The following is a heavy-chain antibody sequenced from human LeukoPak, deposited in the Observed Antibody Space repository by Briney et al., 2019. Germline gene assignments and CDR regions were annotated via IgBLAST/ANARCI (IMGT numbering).Heavy chain of an antibody. CDR2: IKQDGSEK. J-gene: IGHJ3*02. Sequence: PGGSLRLSCAASGFTFSNNWMSWVRQAPGKGLEWVANIKQDGSEKFYVDSVKGRFTISRDNAKNSLYLQMNSLRAEDTAVYYCATVGTYDAFDIWGQGTMVTVSS. V-gene: IGHV3-7*03. CDR1: GFTFSNNW. D-gene: IGHD3-10*01. CDR3: ATVGTYDAFDI.